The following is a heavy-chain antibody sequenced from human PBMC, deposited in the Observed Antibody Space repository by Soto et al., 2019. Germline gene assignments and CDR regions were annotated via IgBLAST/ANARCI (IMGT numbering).Heavy chain of an antibody. CDR3: ARAPLRSIFLYGYMDV. J-gene: IGHJ6*02. V-gene: IGHV1-3*01. Sequence: ASVKVSCKAFGYTFTSYAMHWVHQATGQRLEWMGWINAGNGNTKYSQKFQGRVTMTTDTSTSTAYMELRSLRSDDTAVYYCARAPLRSIFLYGYMDVWGQGTTVTVSS. D-gene: IGHD3-16*01. CDR2: INAGNGNT. CDR1: GYTFTSYA.